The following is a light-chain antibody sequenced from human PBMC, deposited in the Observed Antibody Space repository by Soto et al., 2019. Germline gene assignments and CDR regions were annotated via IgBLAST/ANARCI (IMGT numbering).Light chain of an antibody. J-gene: IGLJ2*01. V-gene: IGLV9-49*01. CDR2: VGTGGIVG. CDR1: SGYSNYK. Sequence: QSVLTQPPSASASLGASVTLTCTLSSGYSNYKVDWYQQRPGKGPRFVMRVGTGGIVGSKGDGIPDRFSVLGSGLNRYLTIKNIQEEDESDYHCWAEHGSGSNFVVFGGGTKLTVL. CDR3: WAEHGSGSNFVV.